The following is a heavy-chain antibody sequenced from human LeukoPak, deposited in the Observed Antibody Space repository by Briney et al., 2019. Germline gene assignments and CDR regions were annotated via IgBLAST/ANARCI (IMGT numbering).Heavy chain of an antibody. CDR3: ARDRASGPIHNWFDP. CDR1: GGSISSGGYY. CDR2: IYHSGST. J-gene: IGHJ5*02. V-gene: IGHV4-30-2*01. D-gene: IGHD2-15*01. Sequence: NPSQTLSLTCTVSGGSISSGGYYWSWIRQPPGKGLEWIGYIYHSGSTYYNPSLKSRVTISVDRSKNQFSLKLSSVTAADTAVYYCARDRASGPIHNWFDPWGQGTLVTVSS.